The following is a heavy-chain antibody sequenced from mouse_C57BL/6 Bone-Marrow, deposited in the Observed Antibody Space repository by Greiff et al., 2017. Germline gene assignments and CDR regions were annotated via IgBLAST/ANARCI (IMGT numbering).Heavy chain of an antibody. CDR3: ARPGYYYGSSPWYFDV. Sequence: DVMLVESGGGLVQPGGSLKLSCAASGIDFSRYWMSWVRRAPGKGLEWIGEINPDSSTINYAPSLKDKFIISRDNAKNTLYLQMSKVRSEDTALYYCARPGYYYGSSPWYFDVWGTGTTVTVSS. D-gene: IGHD1-1*01. CDR1: GIDFSRYW. V-gene: IGHV4-1*01. J-gene: IGHJ1*03. CDR2: INPDSSTI.